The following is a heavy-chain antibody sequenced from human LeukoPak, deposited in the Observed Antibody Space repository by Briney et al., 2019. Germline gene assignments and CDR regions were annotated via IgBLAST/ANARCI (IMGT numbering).Heavy chain of an antibody. CDR3: ARDRQERELAHYYYYGMDV. CDR2: IYYSGST. CDR1: SXSISSGGYY. V-gene: IGHV4-31*03. D-gene: IGHD1-26*01. Sequence: SETLSLTCTVSSXSISSGGYYWSWIRQHPGKGLESIWYIYYSGSTSYNPSLKSRVTISVDTSKNQFSLKLSSVTAADTAVYYCARDRQERELAHYYYYGMDVWGQGTTVTVSS. J-gene: IGHJ6*02.